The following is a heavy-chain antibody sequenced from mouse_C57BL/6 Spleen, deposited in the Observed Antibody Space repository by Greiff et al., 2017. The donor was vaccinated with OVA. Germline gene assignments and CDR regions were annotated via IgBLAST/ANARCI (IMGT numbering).Heavy chain of an antibody. Sequence: QVQLQQPGAELVMPGASVKLSCKASGYTFTSYRMHWVKQRPGQGLEWIGEIDPSDSYTNYNQKFKGKSTLTVDKSSSTAYMQLSSLTSEDSAVYYCASTTTVVGYFDYWGQGTTLTVSS. CDR3: ASTTTVVGYFDY. CDR1: GYTFTSYR. CDR2: IDPSDSYT. V-gene: IGHV1-69*01. D-gene: IGHD1-1*01. J-gene: IGHJ2*01.